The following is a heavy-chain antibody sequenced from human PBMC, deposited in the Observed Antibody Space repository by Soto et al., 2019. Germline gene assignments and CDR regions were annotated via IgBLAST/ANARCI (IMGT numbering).Heavy chain of an antibody. CDR3: ARGGWVAARRYFDY. Sequence: PSETLSLTCAVYGGSFSGYYWSWIRQPPGKGLEWIGEINHSGSTNYNPSLKSRVTISVDTSKNQFSLKLSSVTAADTAVYYCARGGWVAARRYFDYWGQGTLVTVSS. D-gene: IGHD6-6*01. CDR2: INHSGST. J-gene: IGHJ4*02. V-gene: IGHV4-34*01. CDR1: GGSFSGYY.